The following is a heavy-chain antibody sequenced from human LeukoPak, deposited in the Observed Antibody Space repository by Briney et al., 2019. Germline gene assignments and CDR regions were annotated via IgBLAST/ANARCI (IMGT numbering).Heavy chain of an antibody. CDR2: ISWKSDTR. J-gene: IGHJ5*02. V-gene: IGHV3-9*01. Sequence: PGRSLRLSCAASGFRFDGHAMHWVRQAPGKGLEWVSGISWKSDTRGYADSVKGRFTISRDNVKNSLYLQMNSLRPEDTASYYCAKDGRGSGWYSGNWFDPWGQGTLVIVSS. D-gene: IGHD6-19*01. CDR1: GFRFDGHA. CDR3: AKDGRGSGWYSGNWFDP.